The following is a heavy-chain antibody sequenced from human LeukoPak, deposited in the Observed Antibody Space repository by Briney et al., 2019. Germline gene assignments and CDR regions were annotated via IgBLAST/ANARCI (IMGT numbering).Heavy chain of an antibody. D-gene: IGHD6-6*01. CDR1: GFTLSSYW. CDR2: IKYDGSAK. Sequence: GGSLRLSCAASGFTLSSYWMSWVRQAPGKGLEWVANIKYDGSAKYYVDSVKGRFTISRDDAKNSLYLEMNSLRAEDTAVYYCAKEGSSIAARPDWFDPWGQGTLVTVSS. CDR3: AKEGSSIAARPDWFDP. V-gene: IGHV3-7*01. J-gene: IGHJ5*02.